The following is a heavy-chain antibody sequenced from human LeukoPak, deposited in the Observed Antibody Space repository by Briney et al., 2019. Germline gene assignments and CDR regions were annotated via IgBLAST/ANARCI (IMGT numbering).Heavy chain of an antibody. V-gene: IGHV4-59*08. Sequence: PSETLSLTCAVSGGSIYSHYWGWIRQPPGKGLEWIGDIYYKGNTNYNPSLKSRVTISLDTSKNHLSLTLTSVVAADTAIYYCTRRDTGWNYSDYWGQGILVTVSS. CDR3: TRRDTGWNYSDY. J-gene: IGHJ4*02. D-gene: IGHD6-19*01. CDR2: IYYKGNT. CDR1: GGSIYSHY.